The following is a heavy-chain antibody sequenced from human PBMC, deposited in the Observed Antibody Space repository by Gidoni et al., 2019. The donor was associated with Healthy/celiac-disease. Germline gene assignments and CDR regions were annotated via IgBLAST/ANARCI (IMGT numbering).Heavy chain of an antibody. J-gene: IGHJ4*02. D-gene: IGHD3-22*01. V-gene: IGHV1-69*01. CDR2: ISPSFGTA. CDR3: ARIDYDSSGYYPFDY. CDR1: GGTFSSYA. Sequence: QVQLVQSAAAVKKPGSSVKVSCKASGGTFSSYAISWVRQAPGQGLEWMGGISPSFGTANYAQKFQGRVTITADESTSTAYRELSSLRSEDTAVYYCARIDYDSSGYYPFDYWGQGTLVTVSS.